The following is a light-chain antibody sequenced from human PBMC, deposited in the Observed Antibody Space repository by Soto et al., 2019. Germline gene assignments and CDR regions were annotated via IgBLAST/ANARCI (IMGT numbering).Light chain of an antibody. CDR3: QQYDSSLYT. CDR2: GAS. Sequence: EIVLTQSPGTLSLSPGERATLSCRASQSVSSSFLAWYQQKPGQAPRLLIYGASSRATGIPDRFSGSGSGTDFTLTISRLEPEDFAVYYCQQYDSSLYTCGQGPKLEIK. CDR1: QSVSSSF. J-gene: IGKJ2*01. V-gene: IGKV3-20*01.